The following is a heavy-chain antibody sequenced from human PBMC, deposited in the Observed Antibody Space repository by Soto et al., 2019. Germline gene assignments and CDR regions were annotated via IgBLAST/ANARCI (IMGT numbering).Heavy chain of an antibody. Sequence: GESLKISCKASGYSFSFYWIGWVRQMPGKGLEWMGIIYPGDSETKYSPDFEGQVTISADRSTNTAYLQWRSLRASDPAMYYCARLGFPGAIYFDSWGLGTLVTVSS. J-gene: IGHJ4*02. CDR2: IYPGDSET. CDR3: ARLGFPGAIYFDS. V-gene: IGHV5-51*01. CDR1: GYSFSFYW.